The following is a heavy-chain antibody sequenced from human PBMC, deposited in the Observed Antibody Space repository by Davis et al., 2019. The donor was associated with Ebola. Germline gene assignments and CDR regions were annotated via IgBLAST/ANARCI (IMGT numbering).Heavy chain of an antibody. D-gene: IGHD6-13*01. CDR3: ARVATRIAAADYYYGMDV. CDR2: IGTAGDA. Sequence: PGGSLRLSCAASGFTFSSYDMHWVRQATGKGLEWVSAIGTAGDAYYPGSVKGRFTISRENAKNSLYLQMNSLRAEDTAVYYCARVATRIAAADYYYGMDVWGQGTTVTVSS. J-gene: IGHJ6*02. CDR1: GFTFSSYD. V-gene: IGHV3-13*01.